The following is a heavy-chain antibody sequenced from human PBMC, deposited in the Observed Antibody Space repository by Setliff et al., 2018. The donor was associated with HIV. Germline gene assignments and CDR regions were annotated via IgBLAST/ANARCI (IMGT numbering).Heavy chain of an antibody. D-gene: IGHD4-17*01. CDR2: INTNTGNP. Sequence: GASVKVSCKASGYTFTSYAMNWVRQAPGQGLEWMGWINTNTGNPTYAQDFTGRFVFSLDTSVSTAYLQISSLKAEDTAVYYCARDHDYGDLSRNWFYMDVWGKGTTVTVSS. CDR1: GYTFTSYA. V-gene: IGHV7-4-1*02. J-gene: IGHJ6*03. CDR3: ARDHDYGDLSRNWFYMDV.